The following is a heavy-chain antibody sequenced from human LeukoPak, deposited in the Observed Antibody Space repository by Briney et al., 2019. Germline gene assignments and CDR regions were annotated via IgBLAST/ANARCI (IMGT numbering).Heavy chain of an antibody. CDR2: IYSGGST. CDR3: ARRLDTAMVGNY. Sequence: GGSLRLSCAASGFTVSSNYMSWVRQAPGKGLEWVSVIYSGGSTYYADSVKGRFTISRDNSKNTLYLQMNSLRAEDTAVYYCARRLDTAMVGNYWGQGTLVTVSS. D-gene: IGHD5-18*01. J-gene: IGHJ4*02. V-gene: IGHV3-66*01. CDR1: GFTVSSNY.